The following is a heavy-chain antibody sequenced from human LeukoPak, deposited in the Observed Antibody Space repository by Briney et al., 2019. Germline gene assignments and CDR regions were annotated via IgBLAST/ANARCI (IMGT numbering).Heavy chain of an antibody. CDR3: ARGRSGGFLEWLLPYFDY. CDR1: GGTFSSYA. V-gene: IGHV1-69*06. J-gene: IGHJ4*02. Sequence: SVNVSCKASGGTFSSYAISWVRQAPGQGLEWMGGIIPIFGTANYAQKFQGRVTITADKPTSTAYMELSSLRSEDTAVYYCARGRSGGFLEWLLPYFDYWGQGTLVTVSS. D-gene: IGHD3-3*01. CDR2: IIPIFGTA.